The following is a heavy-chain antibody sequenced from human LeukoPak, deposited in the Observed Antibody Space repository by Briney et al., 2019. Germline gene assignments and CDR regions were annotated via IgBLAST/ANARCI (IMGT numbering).Heavy chain of an antibody. CDR1: GGSISSGNYY. CDR3: ARVGIYYDSSGYSWPHWFDP. Sequence: SETLSLTCTVSGGSISSGNYYWGWIRQPPGKGLEWIMSISYSGSTFYNPSLRSRVTKSVDTSKNQFSLKLSSVTAADTAVYYCARVGIYYDSSGYSWPHWFDPWGQGTLVTDSS. CDR2: ISYSGST. V-gene: IGHV4-39*07. D-gene: IGHD3-22*01. J-gene: IGHJ5*02.